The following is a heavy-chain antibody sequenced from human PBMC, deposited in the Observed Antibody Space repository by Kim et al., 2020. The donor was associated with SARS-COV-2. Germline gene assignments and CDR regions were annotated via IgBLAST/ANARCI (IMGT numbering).Heavy chain of an antibody. V-gene: IGHV4-39*07. CDR1: GGSISSSSYY. Sequence: SETLSLTCTVSGGSISSSSYYWGWIRQPPGKGLEWIGSIYYSGSTYYNPSLKSRVTISVDTSKNQFSLKLSSVTAADTAVYYCARDMLEMATITADAFD. CDR2: IYYSGST. CDR3: ARDMLEMATITADAFD. J-gene: IGHJ3*02. D-gene: IGHD5-12*01.